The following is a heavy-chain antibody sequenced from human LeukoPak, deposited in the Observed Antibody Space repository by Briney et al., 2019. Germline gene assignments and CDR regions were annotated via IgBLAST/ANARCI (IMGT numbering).Heavy chain of an antibody. D-gene: IGHD5-24*01. CDR2: ISAYNGNT. J-gene: IGHJ4*02. V-gene: IGHV1-18*01. CDR3: ARALADGYKELGY. Sequence: ASVKVSCKASGYTFTTYGITWVRQAPGQGLEWMGWISAYNGNTNYAQKLQGRVIMTTDTSTSTAYMELRSLRSDDTAVYYCARALADGYKELGYWGQGTLVTVSS. CDR1: GYTFTTYG.